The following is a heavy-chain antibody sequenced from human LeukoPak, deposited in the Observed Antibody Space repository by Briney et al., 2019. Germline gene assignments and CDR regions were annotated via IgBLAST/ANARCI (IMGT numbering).Heavy chain of an antibody. CDR2: IYYSGST. V-gene: IGHV4-30-4*07. D-gene: IGHD5-12*01. Sequence: SETLSLTCAVSGGSISSGGYSWSWIRQPPGKGLEWIGYIYYSGSTYYNPSLKSRVTISVDTSKNQFSLKLSSVTAADTAVYYCARYTVATISGFDYWGQGTLVTVSS. CDR3: ARYTVATISGFDY. J-gene: IGHJ4*02. CDR1: GGSISSGGYS.